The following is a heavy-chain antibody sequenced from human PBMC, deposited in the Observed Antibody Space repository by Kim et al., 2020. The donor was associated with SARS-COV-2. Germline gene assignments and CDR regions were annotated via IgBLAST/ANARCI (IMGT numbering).Heavy chain of an antibody. V-gene: IGHV4-59*13. D-gene: IGHD2-15*01. Sequence: SETLSLTCTVPGGSISIYYWSWIRQPPGKGLEWIGSMYYGGGTNHNPSLKSRLTISIDTSKNQFSLKLRSVTTADTAVYYCAGSPDTLGYCSGGSCVGEIDCWGQGTLVTVSS. CDR1: GGSISIYY. CDR3: AGSPDTLGYCSGGSCVGEIDC. J-gene: IGHJ4*02. CDR2: MYYGGGT.